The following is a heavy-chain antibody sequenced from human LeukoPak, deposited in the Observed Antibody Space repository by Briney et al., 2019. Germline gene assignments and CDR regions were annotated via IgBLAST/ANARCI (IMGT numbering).Heavy chain of an antibody. CDR1: GATMSSNY. Sequence: SETLSLTCNVSGATMSSNYWSWIRQPPGKGLEWIGYIYYSGSTYYNPSLKSRVTISVDTSKNQFSLKVSSVHGADTAVYYCAWWSASGDAFDIWGQGTMVTVSS. CDR2: IYYSGST. CDR3: AWWSASGDAFDI. V-gene: IGHV4-59*06. J-gene: IGHJ3*02. D-gene: IGHD1-26*01.